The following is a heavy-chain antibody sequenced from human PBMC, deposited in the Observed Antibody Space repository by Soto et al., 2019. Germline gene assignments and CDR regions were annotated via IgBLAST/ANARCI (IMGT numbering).Heavy chain of an antibody. J-gene: IGHJ4*02. CDR1: GDTISTGGYT. Sequence: SETLSLTCDVSGDTISTGGYTWAWIRQPPGEALEWIGHTYHSGNPYYNPSLKSRVIISVDTSKNQFSLKLRSVTAADTAVYYCARGAPNTSGWLIDLDYWGQGTLVTVSS. CDR3: ARGAPNTSGWLIDLDY. CDR2: TYHSGNP. D-gene: IGHD6-19*01. V-gene: IGHV4-30-2*01.